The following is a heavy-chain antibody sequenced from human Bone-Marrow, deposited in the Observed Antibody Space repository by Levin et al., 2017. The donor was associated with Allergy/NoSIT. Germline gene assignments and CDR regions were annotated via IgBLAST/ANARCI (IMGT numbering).Heavy chain of an antibody. Sequence: SCAASGFTFSDYYMSWIRQAPGKGLERVSYISSSGSTIYYADSVKGRFTISRDNAKNSLYLQMNSLRAEDTAVYYCARASTRIAVAGAFDYWGQGTLVTVSS. J-gene: IGHJ4*02. D-gene: IGHD6-19*01. V-gene: IGHV3-11*01. CDR1: GFTFSDYY. CDR3: ARASTRIAVAGAFDY. CDR2: ISSSGSTI.